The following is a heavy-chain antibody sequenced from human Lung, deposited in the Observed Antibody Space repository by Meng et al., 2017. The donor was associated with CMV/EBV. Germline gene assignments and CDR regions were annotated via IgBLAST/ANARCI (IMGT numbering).Heavy chain of an antibody. CDR3: ARGKQDAWELLAY. J-gene: IGHJ4*02. CDR1: GVSISSNIR. CDR2: IDDSGST. V-gene: IGHV4-4*02. D-gene: IGHD1-26*01. Sequence: VQLQAAGPGRVNPSGPLSHTCGVSGVSISSNIRWTWVRQPPGKGLEWIGDIDDSGSTNYNPSLNSRISISLDKSKNHFSLKVNSVTAADTAVYYCARGKQDAWELLAYWGQGALVTVSS.